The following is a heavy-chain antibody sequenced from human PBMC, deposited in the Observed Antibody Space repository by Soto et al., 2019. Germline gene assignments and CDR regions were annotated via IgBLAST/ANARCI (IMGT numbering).Heavy chain of an antibody. D-gene: IGHD1-26*01. Sequence: SEALSLTCSVSGGSISRGGYYWSWIRQHPGRGLEWIGYIYYSGNTYYNPSLKSRVTISVDTSKNQFSLKLSAVTAADTAVYYCARGRVGATTDYFDYWGQGTLVTVSS. CDR3: ARGRVGATTDYFDY. CDR1: GGSISRGGYY. J-gene: IGHJ4*02. CDR2: IYYSGNT. V-gene: IGHV4-31*03.